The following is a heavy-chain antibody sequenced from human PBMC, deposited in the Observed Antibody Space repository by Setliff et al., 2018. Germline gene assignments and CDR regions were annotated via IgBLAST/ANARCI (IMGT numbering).Heavy chain of an antibody. CDR2: IYFGGNT. CDR1: GGSISDNGYF. Sequence: PSETLSLTCTVPGGSISDNGYFWGWVRQPPGKGLEWIGNIYFGGNTYFNPSFKSRVTMSIDTSNSQFSLKLSSVTAADTAIYYCARDASTSDGRNAFDIWGQGVLVTVSS. D-gene: IGHD2-2*01. V-gene: IGHV4-39*07. J-gene: IGHJ3*02. CDR3: ARDASTSDGRNAFDI.